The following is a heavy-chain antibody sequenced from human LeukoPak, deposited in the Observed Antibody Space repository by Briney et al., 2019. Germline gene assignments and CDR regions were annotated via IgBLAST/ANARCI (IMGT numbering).Heavy chain of an antibody. Sequence: PGGSLRLSCAASGFTFSSYWMSWVRQAPGKGLEWVANIKQDGSEKYYVDSVKGRFTISRDNAKNSLYLQMNSLRAEDTAVYYCARAGRYYDSSGYFDYWGQGTLVTVSS. D-gene: IGHD3-22*01. CDR2: IKQDGSEK. J-gene: IGHJ4*02. CDR1: GFTFSSYW. CDR3: ARAGRYYDSSGYFDY. V-gene: IGHV3-7*01.